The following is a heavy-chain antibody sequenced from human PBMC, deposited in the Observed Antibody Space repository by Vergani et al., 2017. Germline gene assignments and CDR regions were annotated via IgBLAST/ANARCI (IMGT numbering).Heavy chain of an antibody. CDR2: IWYDGSNK. J-gene: IGHJ6*03. CDR1: GFTFSTYG. Sequence: VQLVESGGGLVKRGGSLRLSCAASGFTFSTYGLHWVRQAPGKGLEWVAVIWYDGSNKYYGDSVKGRFTISRDNSMDTLYLQMNGLRAEDTAVYYCARDAGYCSSTSCPPTLRNYYYYMEVWGKGTTVTVSS. V-gene: IGHV3-33*01. D-gene: IGHD2-2*01. CDR3: ARDAGYCSSTSCPPTLRNYYYYMEV.